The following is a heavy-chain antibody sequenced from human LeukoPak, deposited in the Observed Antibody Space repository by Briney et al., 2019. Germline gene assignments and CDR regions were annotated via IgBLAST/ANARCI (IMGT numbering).Heavy chain of an antibody. D-gene: IGHD3-22*01. CDR2: ISAYNGNT. CDR1: GYTFTSYG. J-gene: IGHJ4*02. Sequence: ASVKVSCKASGYTFTSYGISWVRQAPGQGLEWMGWISAYNGNTNYAQKLQGRVTMTTDTSTSTAYMELRSLRSDDTGVYYCARVVYNYDSSGYYSDYWGQGTLVTVSS. CDR3: ARVVYNYDSSGYYSDY. V-gene: IGHV1-18*01.